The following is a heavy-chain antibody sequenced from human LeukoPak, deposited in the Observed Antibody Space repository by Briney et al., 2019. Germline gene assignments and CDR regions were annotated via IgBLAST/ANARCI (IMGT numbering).Heavy chain of an antibody. J-gene: IGHJ3*02. V-gene: IGHV1-2*02. CDR1: GYTFTGYY. D-gene: IGHD3-16*02. CDR2: INPNSGGT. Sequence: GASVKVSCKASGYTFTGYYMHWVRQAPGQGLEWMGWINPNSGGTNYAQKFQGRVTMTRDTSISTAYMELSRLRSDDTAVYYCARGGYVYDYVWGSYRSYAFDIWGQGTMVTVSS. CDR3: ARGGYVYDYVWGSYRSYAFDI.